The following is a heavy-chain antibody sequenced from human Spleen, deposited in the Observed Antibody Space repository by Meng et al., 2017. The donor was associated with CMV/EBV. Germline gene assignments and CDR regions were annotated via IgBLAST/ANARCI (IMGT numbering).Heavy chain of an antibody. CDR2: ISWDGGSK. D-gene: IGHD3-16*01. V-gene: IGHV3-43*01. J-gene: IGHJ6*02. CDR3: AKEGRGEGYYYYGRNV. CDR1: GVTFVDYT. Sequence: GESLKISCAASGVTFVDYTMNWVRQAPGKGLGGVSLISWDGGSKYYANAGKDRFHISRDNSKNSLYLQMNSRRTEDTALYYCAKEGRGEGYYYYGRNVWGQGTTVTVSS.